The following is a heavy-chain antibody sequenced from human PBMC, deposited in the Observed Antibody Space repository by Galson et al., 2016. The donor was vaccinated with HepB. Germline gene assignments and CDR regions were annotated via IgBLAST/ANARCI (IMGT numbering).Heavy chain of an antibody. J-gene: IGHJ4*02. V-gene: IGHV4-39*01. CDR2: IHSSGTS. Sequence: SETLSLTCSVSGDSISRVGHHWGWFRQSPGMGLEYIGSIHSSGTSYYNPSLASRVTVSADTSRNQFFLSLTSVTAADTAVYYCVRLGTAAAVANRRGSPDWSQGMVVTVSS. CDR1: GDSISRVGHH. D-gene: IGHD6-13*01. CDR3: VRLGTAAAVANRRGSPD.